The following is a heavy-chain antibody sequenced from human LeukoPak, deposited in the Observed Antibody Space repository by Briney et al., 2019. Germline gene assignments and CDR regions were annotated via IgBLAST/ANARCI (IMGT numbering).Heavy chain of an antibody. CDR1: GGSISSSSYS. CDR3: ARSRSHDYDSSGYSLFDY. CDR2: IYYSGST. J-gene: IGHJ4*02. V-gene: IGHV4-39*01. Sequence: SETLSLTCTVSGGSISSSSYSWGWIRQTPGKGLEWIGSIYYSGSTYYNPSLKSRVTISVDTSKKQFSLKLSSVTAADTAVYYCARSRSHDYDSSGYSLFDYWGQGTLVTVSS. D-gene: IGHD3-22*01.